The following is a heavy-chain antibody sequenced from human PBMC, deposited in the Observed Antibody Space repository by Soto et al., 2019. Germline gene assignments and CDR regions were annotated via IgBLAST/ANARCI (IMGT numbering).Heavy chain of an antibody. D-gene: IGHD1-26*01. J-gene: IGHJ1*01. Sequence: QVQLVESGGGVVQPGRSLRLSCAASGFTFNSFTMHWVRQATGKGLEWVAVISHDGSHKYSADSVKGRFTISRDDSKNTLYLQMSSLRVEDTAIYYCATWEERYFQDWGQGTLVTVSS. CDR3: ATWEERYFQD. CDR1: GFTFNSFT. V-gene: IGHV3-30-3*01. CDR2: ISHDGSHK.